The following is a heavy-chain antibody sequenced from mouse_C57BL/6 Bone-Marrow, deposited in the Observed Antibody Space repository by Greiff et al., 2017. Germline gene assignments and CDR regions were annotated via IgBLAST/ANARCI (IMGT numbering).Heavy chain of an antibody. D-gene: IGHD1-1*01. CDR3: AIGGYGSYFDY. CDR2: IHPSDSDT. CDR1: GYTFTSYW. V-gene: IGHV1-74*01. J-gene: IGHJ2*01. Sequence: QVQLKQPGAELVKPGASVKVSCKASGYTFTSYWMHWVKQRPGQGLEWIGRIHPSDSDTNYNQKFKGKATLTVDKSSSTAYMQLSSLTSEDSAVYYCAIGGYGSYFDYWGQGTTLTVSS.